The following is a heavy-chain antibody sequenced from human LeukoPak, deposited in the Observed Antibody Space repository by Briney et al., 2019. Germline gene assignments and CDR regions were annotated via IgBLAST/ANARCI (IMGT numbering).Heavy chain of an antibody. Sequence: PSETLSLTCTVSGGSISSYYWTWIRQPPGRGLEWIGYIYNSGTTNYNPSLKSRVTMSVDASKNQFSLKLTSVTAADTAVYYCAGEGLAGSNYFDYWGQGTLVTVSS. CDR2: IYNSGTT. D-gene: IGHD6-19*01. J-gene: IGHJ4*02. CDR3: AGEGLAGSNYFDY. V-gene: IGHV4-59*12. CDR1: GGSISSYY.